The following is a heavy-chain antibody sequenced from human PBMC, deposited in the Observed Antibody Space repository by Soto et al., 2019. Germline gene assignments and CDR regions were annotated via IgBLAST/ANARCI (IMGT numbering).Heavy chain of an antibody. CDR2: ISSSSSYI. CDR1: GFTFSSYS. CDR3: ARDRRIAGYNYFDY. V-gene: IGHV3-21*01. J-gene: IGHJ4*02. D-gene: IGHD5-12*01. Sequence: PVGSLRLSCAASGFTFSSYSMNWVRQAPGKGLEWVSSISSSSSYIYYADSVKGRFTISRDNAKNSLYLQMNSLRAEDTAVYYCARDRRIAGYNYFDYWGQGTLVTVS.